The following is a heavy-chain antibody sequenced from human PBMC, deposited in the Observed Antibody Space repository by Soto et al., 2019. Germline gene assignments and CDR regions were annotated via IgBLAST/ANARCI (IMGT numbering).Heavy chain of an antibody. CDR1: GGSISSYY. CDR3: ARGDDCSSTSGLTPYYYYGMDV. D-gene: IGHD2-2*01. J-gene: IGHJ6*02. CDR2: IYYSGST. V-gene: IGHV4-59*01. Sequence: PSEILSLTCTVSGGSISSYYWSWIRQPPGKGLEWIGYIYYSGSTNYNPSLKSRVTISVDTSKNQFSLKLSSVTAADTAVYYCARGDDCSSTSGLTPYYYYGMDVWGQGTTVTGSS.